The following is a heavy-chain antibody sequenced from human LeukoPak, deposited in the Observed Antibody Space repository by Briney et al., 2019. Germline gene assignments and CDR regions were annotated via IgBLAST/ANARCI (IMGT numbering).Heavy chain of an antibody. V-gene: IGHV4-59*08. CDR1: GGSISGYF. CDR2: LYYSGST. J-gene: IGHJ3*02. Sequence: SETLSLTCTVSGGSISGYFWSWIRQPPGKGLELIGYLYYSGSTNYNPSLKSRVTVSVDTSKGQFSLRLSSVTAADTAVYYCARLLAVAGGDAFDIWGQGKMVTVSS. CDR3: ARLLAVAGGDAFDI. D-gene: IGHD6-19*01.